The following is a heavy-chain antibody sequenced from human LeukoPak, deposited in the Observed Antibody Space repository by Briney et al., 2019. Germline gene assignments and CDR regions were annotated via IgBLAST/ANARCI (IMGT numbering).Heavy chain of an antibody. J-gene: IGHJ4*02. CDR3: AKDIMVRGVRPYYFDY. V-gene: IGHV3-30-3*01. CDR2: ISYDGSNK. D-gene: IGHD3-10*01. Sequence: GGSLRLSCAASGLTFSSYAMHWVRQAPGKGLEWVAVISYDGSNKYYADSVKGRFTISRDNSKNTLYLQMNSLRAEDTALYYCAKDIMVRGVRPYYFDYWGQGTLVAVSS. CDR1: GLTFSSYA.